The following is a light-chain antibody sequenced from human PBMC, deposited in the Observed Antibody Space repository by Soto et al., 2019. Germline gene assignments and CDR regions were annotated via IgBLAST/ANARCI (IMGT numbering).Light chain of an antibody. J-gene: IGKJ2*01. CDR2: WAS. CDR1: QSVLHSSDNKNY. V-gene: IGKV4-1*01. CDR3: QQIYGSPYT. Sequence: DIVMTQSPDSLAVSLGERATINCKSSQSVLHSSDNKNYLAWYQHKPGQPPKLLIYWASTRESGVPDRISGSGSGTDFTLTISSLQAEDVAVYYCQQIYGSPYTFGQGTKLEIK.